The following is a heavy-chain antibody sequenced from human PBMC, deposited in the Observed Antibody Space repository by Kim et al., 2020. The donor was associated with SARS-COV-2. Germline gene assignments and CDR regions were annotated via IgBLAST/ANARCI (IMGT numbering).Heavy chain of an antibody. J-gene: IGHJ6*02. CDR2: INSDGSST. Sequence: GGSLRLSCAASGFTFSSYWMHWVRQAPGKGLVWVSRINSDGSSTSYADSVKGRFTISRDNAKNTLYLQMNSLRAEDTAVYYCARAPSDTYYDYVWGRYASFVDVWGQGTTVTVSS. CDR1: GFTFSSYW. CDR3: ARAPSDTYYDYVWGRYASFVDV. D-gene: IGHD3-16*01. V-gene: IGHV3-74*01.